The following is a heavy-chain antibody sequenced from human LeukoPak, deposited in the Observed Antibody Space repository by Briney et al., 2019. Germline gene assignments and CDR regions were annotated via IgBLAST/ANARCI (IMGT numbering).Heavy chain of an antibody. V-gene: IGHV3-33*01. D-gene: IGHD6-13*01. CDR3: ARDRAAADLDY. Sequence: GGSLRLSCAASGFTFSSYGLQWLRQAPGKGLEWVAVIWYDGSNKFYADSVKGRFTISRDNSKNTLNLQMNSLRAEDTAVYYCARDRAAADLDYWGQGTLVTVSS. CDR1: GFTFSSYG. J-gene: IGHJ4*02. CDR2: IWYDGSNK.